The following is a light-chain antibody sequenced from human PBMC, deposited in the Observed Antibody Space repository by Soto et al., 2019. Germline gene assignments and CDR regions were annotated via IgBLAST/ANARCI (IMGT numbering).Light chain of an antibody. CDR2: ELS. Sequence: QSALTQPASVSGSPGQSITISCTGTSSDIGSNNYVSWFQQRPGKAPTLIIYELSNRPSWVSTHFSGSKSGNTASLTISGLLPEDEAEYYCSSYTTTTRLFGGGTKLTVL. CDR3: SSYTTTTRL. V-gene: IGLV2-14*01. J-gene: IGLJ3*02. CDR1: SSDIGSNNY.